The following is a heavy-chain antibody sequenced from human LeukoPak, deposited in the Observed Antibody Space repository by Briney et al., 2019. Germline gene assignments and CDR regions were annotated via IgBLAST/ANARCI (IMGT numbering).Heavy chain of an antibody. CDR1: GYTFTGYY. V-gene: IGHV1-2*02. CDR3: ARGELNYYDSSGYSLDY. D-gene: IGHD3-22*01. CDR2: INPNSGGT. Sequence: ASLKVSCKASGYTFTGYYMHWVRQAPGQGLEWMGWINPNSGGTNYAQKFQGRATMTRDTSISTAYMELSRLRSDDTAVYYCARGELNYYDSSGYSLDYWGQGTLVTVSS. J-gene: IGHJ4*02.